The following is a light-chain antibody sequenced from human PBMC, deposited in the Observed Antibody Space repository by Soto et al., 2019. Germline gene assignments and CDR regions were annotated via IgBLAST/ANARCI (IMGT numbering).Light chain of an antibody. J-gene: IGKJ4*01. CDR3: QQYDNLPLT. CDR1: QSVSRH. V-gene: IGKV3-15*01. Sequence: DIVMTQSPATLYVSPGERATLSCRASQSVSRHFAWYQQKPGQAPRLLIYGASTRATGIPARFSGSGSGTDFTFTINSLQPEDIATYYCQQYDNLPLTFGGGTKVDI. CDR2: GAS.